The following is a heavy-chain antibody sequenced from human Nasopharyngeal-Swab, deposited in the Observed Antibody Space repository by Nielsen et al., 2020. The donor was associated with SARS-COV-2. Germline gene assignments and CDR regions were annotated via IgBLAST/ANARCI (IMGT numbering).Heavy chain of an antibody. CDR2: IIPAFGTP. J-gene: IGHJ6*02. Sequence: SVKVSCKASGDAFSRFGISWVRQAPGQGLEWMGGIIPAFGTPTYAQDSAQDLQGRVTISADESTSTAYMELSSLRSEDTAVYYCARGKGTSYYYYYGMDAWGQGTTVTVSS. CDR3: ARGKGTSYYYYYGMDA. CDR1: GDAFSRFG. V-gene: IGHV1-69*13. D-gene: IGHD1/OR15-1a*01.